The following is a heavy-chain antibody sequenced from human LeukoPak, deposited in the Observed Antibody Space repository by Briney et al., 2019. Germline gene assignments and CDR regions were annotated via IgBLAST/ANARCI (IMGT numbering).Heavy chain of an antibody. CDR3: TRGSYSGVGAFDI. D-gene: IGHD1-26*01. J-gene: IGHJ3*02. V-gene: IGHV4-59*12. Sequence: SETLSLTCTVSGGSISSYYWSWIRQPPGKGLEWIGYIYYSGSTNYNPSLKSRVTISVDRSKNQFSLKLSSVTAADTAVYYCTRGSYSGVGAFDIWGQGTMVTVSS. CDR2: IYYSGST. CDR1: GGSISSYY.